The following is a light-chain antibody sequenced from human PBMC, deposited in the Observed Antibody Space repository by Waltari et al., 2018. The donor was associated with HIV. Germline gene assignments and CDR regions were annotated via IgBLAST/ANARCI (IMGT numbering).Light chain of an antibody. Sequence: DIQITQSPSSVSASVGVRLTITCRASQNVNSYLVWYQQRPGRAPKLLIFGAASLQSGVPSRFSGSGSGTDFTLTVSSLQPEDFATYYCQQANRFPPTFGGGTKVEI. CDR2: GAA. V-gene: IGKV1D-12*01. CDR1: QNVNSY. J-gene: IGKJ4*01. CDR3: QQANRFPPT.